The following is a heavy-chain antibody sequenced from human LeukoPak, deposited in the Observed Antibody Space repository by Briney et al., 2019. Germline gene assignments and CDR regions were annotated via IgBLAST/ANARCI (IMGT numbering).Heavy chain of an antibody. Sequence: ASVKVSCKASGYTFTSYGISWVRQAPGQGLEWMGWISAYNGNTNYAQKLQGRVTMTTDTSTSTAYMELSSLRSEDTAVYYCARAPYQGDFWSGYYLSYYYYMDVWGKGTTVTVSS. V-gene: IGHV1-18*01. J-gene: IGHJ6*03. CDR3: ARAPYQGDFWSGYYLSYYYYMDV. CDR2: ISAYNGNT. D-gene: IGHD3-3*01. CDR1: GYTFTSYG.